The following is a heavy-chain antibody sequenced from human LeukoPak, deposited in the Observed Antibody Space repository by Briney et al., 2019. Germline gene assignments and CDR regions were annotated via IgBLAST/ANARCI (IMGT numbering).Heavy chain of an antibody. V-gene: IGHV1-8*01. CDR3: ARALQGTTYHFVY. D-gene: IGHD1-1*01. J-gene: IGHJ4*02. Sequence: GASVNVSCKASVYTFTSYDIKWVRQATGQGLEGMGWMNTNSGNTGYAQKFQGRVTMTRNTSISTAYMELSSLGSEDTAGYYFARALQGTTYHFVYWGQGTLVTVSS. CDR2: MNTNSGNT. CDR1: VYTFTSYD.